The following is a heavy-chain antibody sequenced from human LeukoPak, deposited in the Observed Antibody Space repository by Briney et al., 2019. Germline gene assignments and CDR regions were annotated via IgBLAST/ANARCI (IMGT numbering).Heavy chain of an antibody. CDR2: INWNGGST. J-gene: IGHJ6*02. CDR3: ARDDHDSSGQFYGMDV. CDR1: GFTFDDYG. Sequence: GGSLRLSCAASGFTFDDYGMSWVRQAPGKGLEWVSGINWNGGSTGYADSVKGRFTVSRDNAKNSLYLQMNSLRAEDTALYYCARDDHDSSGQFYGMDVWGQGTTVTVSS. V-gene: IGHV3-20*04. D-gene: IGHD3-22*01.